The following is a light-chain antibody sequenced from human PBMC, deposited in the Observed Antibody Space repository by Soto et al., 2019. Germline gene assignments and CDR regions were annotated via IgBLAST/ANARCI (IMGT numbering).Light chain of an antibody. Sequence: QSALTQPASVSGSPGQSITISCTGSSSAVGSYDLVSWYQQLPGKAPKLMIFEGSKRPSGVSNRFSGSKSGNTASLTISGLQAEDEADYYCCSYAGSSSYVFGIGTKVTVL. CDR3: CSYAGSSSYV. CDR2: EGS. J-gene: IGLJ1*01. V-gene: IGLV2-23*01. CDR1: SSAVGSYDL.